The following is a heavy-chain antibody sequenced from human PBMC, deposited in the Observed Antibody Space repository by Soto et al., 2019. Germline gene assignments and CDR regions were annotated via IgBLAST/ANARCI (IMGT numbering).Heavy chain of an antibody. V-gene: IGHV3-66*01. Sequence: EVQLVESGGGLVQPGGSLRLSCAASGFTVSTDWMYWVRQAPGKGLEWISVIKSGGNTNYADSVEGRFSISRDNSKNTVYLQMNSLSGEDTAVYYCVTENYYYGMDVWGQGTTVTVSS. CDR3: VTENYYYGMDV. J-gene: IGHJ6*02. CDR1: GFTVSTDW. CDR2: IKSGGNT.